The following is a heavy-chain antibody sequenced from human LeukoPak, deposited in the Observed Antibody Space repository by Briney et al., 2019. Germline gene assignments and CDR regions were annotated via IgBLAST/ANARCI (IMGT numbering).Heavy chain of an antibody. V-gene: IGHV3-33*01. CDR2: MWHDGSDK. CDR1: GFTFSTYA. J-gene: IGHJ6*02. CDR3: ARRLASGWYGMDV. D-gene: IGHD6-19*01. Sequence: PGGSLRLSCAASGFTFSTYAMHWVRQAPGKGLEWVAVMWHDGSDKYYADSVKGRFTISRDNSKNTLYLQMNSLRAEDTAVYYCARRLASGWYGMDVWGQGTTVTVSS.